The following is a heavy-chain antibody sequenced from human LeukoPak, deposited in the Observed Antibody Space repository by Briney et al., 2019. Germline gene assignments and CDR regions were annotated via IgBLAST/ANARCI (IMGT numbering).Heavy chain of an antibody. CDR3: SKGRWFDP. CDR2: INHSGST. CDR1: GGSLSDYY. D-gene: IGHD4-11*01. Sequence: SETLSPTCGVYGGSLSDYYWSWIRQPPGKGLEWIGEINHSGSTNYNPSLKSRVTISVDTSKNQFSLKLSSVTAADTAVYYCSKGRWFDPWGQGTLVTVSS. J-gene: IGHJ5*02. V-gene: IGHV4-34*01.